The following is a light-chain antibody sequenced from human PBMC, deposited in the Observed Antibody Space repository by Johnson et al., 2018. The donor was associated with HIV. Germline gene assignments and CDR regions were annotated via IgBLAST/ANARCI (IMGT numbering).Light chain of an antibody. Sequence: QSVLTQPPSVSAAPGQKVTISCSGSSSNIGNNYVSWYQQLPGTAPKLLIYDNNKRPSGIPDRFPGSKSGTSATLGITGLQTVAEADYYCGQWNSFGVFGTGTKGTVL. J-gene: IGLJ1*01. CDR3: GQWNSFGV. V-gene: IGLV1-51*01. CDR2: DNN. CDR1: SSNIGNNY.